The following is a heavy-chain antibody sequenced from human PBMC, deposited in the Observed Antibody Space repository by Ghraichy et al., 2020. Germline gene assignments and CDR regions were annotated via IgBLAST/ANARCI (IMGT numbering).Heavy chain of an antibody. CDR1: GGSFSTYT. J-gene: IGHJ6*02. V-gene: IGHV1-69*13. Sequence: SVKVSCKASGGSFSTYTFNWLRQAPGQGLEWMGGIIPFFGTATYAQKFQGRVTISAVESTNTAYLELSSLTSEDTAVYYCASRRAGATKSPYYYAMDVWGQGTTVTVSS. D-gene: IGHD1-26*01. CDR3: ASRRAGATKSPYYYAMDV. CDR2: IIPFFGTA.